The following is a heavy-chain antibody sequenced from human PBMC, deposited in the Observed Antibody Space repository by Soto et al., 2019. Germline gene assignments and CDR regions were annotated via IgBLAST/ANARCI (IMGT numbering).Heavy chain of an antibody. D-gene: IGHD6-13*01. CDR1: GFTFTDYA. J-gene: IGHJ5*01. Sequence: EVQLLESGGGLVQPGGSLRLTCAASGFTFTDYAMSWVRQAPGKGLEWVSVVSSTGGSTYYADSVKGRFTISRDDSTNTVSLLMNSLRAEDTAVYYCAKQRVDSSWYRDFNSWGQGTLVTVSS. V-gene: IGHV3-23*01. CDR3: AKQRVDSSWYRDFNS. CDR2: VSSTGGST.